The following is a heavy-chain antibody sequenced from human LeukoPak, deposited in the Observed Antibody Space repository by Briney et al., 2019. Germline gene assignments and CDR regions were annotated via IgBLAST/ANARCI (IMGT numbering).Heavy chain of an antibody. V-gene: IGHV3-30*04. CDR1: GFTFSSYA. D-gene: IGHD3-10*01. J-gene: IGHJ5*02. CDR3: ARVGRITMVRGVIRDNWFDP. Sequence: GSLRLSCAASGFTFSSYAMHWVRQAPGKGLEWVAVISYDGSNKYYADSVKGRFTISRDNSKNTLYLQMNSLRAEDTAVYYCARVGRITMVRGVIRDNWFDPWGQGTLVTVSS. CDR2: ISYDGSNK.